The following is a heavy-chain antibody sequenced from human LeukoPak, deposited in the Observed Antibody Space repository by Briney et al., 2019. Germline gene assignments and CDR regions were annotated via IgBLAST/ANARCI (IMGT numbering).Heavy chain of an antibody. J-gene: IGHJ4*02. CDR2: IKQDGSEK. V-gene: IGHV3-7*01. D-gene: IGHD6-13*01. CDR1: GFTFSSYW. Sequence: GGSLRLSCAASGFTFSSYWMSWVRQAPGKGWVWVANIKQDGSEKYYVDSVKGRFTISRDNAKNSLYLQMNSLRAEDTAVYYCARDSSSWYNYFDYWGQGTLVTVSS. CDR3: ARDSSSWYNYFDY.